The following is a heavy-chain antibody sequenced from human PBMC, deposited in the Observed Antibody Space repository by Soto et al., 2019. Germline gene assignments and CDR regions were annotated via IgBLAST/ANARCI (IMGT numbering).Heavy chain of an antibody. CDR2: IYDSGDT. CDR1: GGSFSGYY. Sequence: SETLSLTCAVYGGSFSGYYWSWIRQTPGKGLEWVGFIYDSGDTNYNPSLKSRVSISLDTSKSQFSLKLRSVTAADTAMYYCVSSRSAIYGDAFDIWGRGTMVTVSS. D-gene: IGHD2-2*01. V-gene: IGHV4-59*01. CDR3: VSSRSAIYGDAFDI. J-gene: IGHJ3*02.